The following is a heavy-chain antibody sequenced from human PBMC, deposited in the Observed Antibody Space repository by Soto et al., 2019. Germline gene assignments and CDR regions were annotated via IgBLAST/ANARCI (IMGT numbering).Heavy chain of an antibody. CDR2: IDPSDSYT. Sequence: GESLKISCKGSGYSFTSYWISWVRQMPGKGLEWMGRIDPSDSYTNYSPSFQGHVTISADKSIGTAYLQWSSLKASDTAMYYCARRPLPYYYDSSGYYPDAFDIWGQGTMVTVSS. J-gene: IGHJ3*02. CDR1: GYSFTSYW. D-gene: IGHD3-22*01. CDR3: ARRPLPYYYDSSGYYPDAFDI. V-gene: IGHV5-10-1*01.